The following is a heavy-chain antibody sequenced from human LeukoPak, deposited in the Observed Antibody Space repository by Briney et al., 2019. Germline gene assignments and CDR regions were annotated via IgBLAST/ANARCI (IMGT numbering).Heavy chain of an antibody. J-gene: IGHJ4*02. V-gene: IGHV4-59*01. CDR3: ARGGSYYNYFDY. Sequence: TSETLSLTCTVSGGSISSYYWSWIRQPPGKGLEWLGYIYYSGSTNYNPSLKSRVTISVDTSKNQFSLKLSSVTGAGTAVYYCARGGSYYNYFDYWGQGTLVTVSS. CDR2: IYYSGST. D-gene: IGHD1-26*01. CDR1: GGSISSYY.